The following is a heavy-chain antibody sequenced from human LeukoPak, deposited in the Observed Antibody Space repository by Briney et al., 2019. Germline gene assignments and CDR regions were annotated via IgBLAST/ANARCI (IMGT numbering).Heavy chain of an antibody. D-gene: IGHD3-10*01. Sequence: ASVKVSCKASGYTFTSYYMHWVRQAPGQGLEWMGIINPSGGSTSYAQKFQGRVTMTRDMSTGTDYMELSSLRSEDTAVYYCARGRGGWYYGSGSYYNSRTTFDYWGQGTLVTVSS. CDR3: ARGRGGWYYGSGSYYNSRTTFDY. V-gene: IGHV1-46*01. CDR1: GYTFTSYY. CDR2: INPSGGST. J-gene: IGHJ4*02.